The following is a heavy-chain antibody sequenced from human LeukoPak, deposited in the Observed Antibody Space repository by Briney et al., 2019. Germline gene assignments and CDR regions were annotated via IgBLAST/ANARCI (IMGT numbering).Heavy chain of an antibody. D-gene: IGHD1-26*01. V-gene: IGHV3-7*01. CDR3: ARRRYSGSSQHFDY. Sequence: GSLRLSCAASGFTFSSYWMSWVRQAPGKGLEWVANIKQDGSEKYYVDSVKGRFTISRDDAKNSLYLQMNSLRAEDTAVYYCARRRYSGSSQHFDYWGQGTLVTVSS. CDR1: GFTFSSYW. CDR2: IKQDGSEK. J-gene: IGHJ4*02.